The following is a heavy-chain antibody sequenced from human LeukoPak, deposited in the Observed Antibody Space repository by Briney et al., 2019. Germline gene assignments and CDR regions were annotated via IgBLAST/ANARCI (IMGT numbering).Heavy chain of an antibody. D-gene: IGHD3-10*01. V-gene: IGHV3-23*01. CDR2: ISGSGGST. CDR1: GFTFSSYA. CDR3: ARGGWFIVDY. Sequence: GGSLRLSCAASGFTFSSYAMSWVRQAPGKGLEWVSAISGSGGSTYYADSVKGRFTISRDNAKNTLYLQMNSLRAEDTAVYYCARGGWFIVDYWGQGTLVTVSS. J-gene: IGHJ4*02.